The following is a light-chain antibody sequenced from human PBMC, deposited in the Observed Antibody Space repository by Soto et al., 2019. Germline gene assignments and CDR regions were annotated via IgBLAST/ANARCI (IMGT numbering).Light chain of an antibody. CDR2: GAS. CDR3: QQYGISPAT. J-gene: IGKJ1*01. Sequence: IVLPKNKATLALSPGERATRACRASQSVSSYLAWYQQKPGQAPRLLIYGASNRATGIPDRFSGSGSGTDFTLTISRLEPEDFAVYFCQQYGISPATFGQ. V-gene: IGKV3-20*01. CDR1: QSVSSY.